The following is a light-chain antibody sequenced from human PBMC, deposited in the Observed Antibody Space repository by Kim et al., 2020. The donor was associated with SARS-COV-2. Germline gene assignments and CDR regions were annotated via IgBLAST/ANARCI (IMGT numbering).Light chain of an antibody. CDR1: QPVRN. J-gene: IGKJ1*01. V-gene: IGKV3-15*01. CDR2: GAS. Sequence: IEMTQSPATLSVSVGDTVTLSCRASQPVRNLAWYQQTFGQAPRLLIYGASTRANGVPGRFSGSGSGTQFALTITSLQSEDFAVYYCQQYDNWPWTFGQGTKVDIK. CDR3: QQYDNWPWT.